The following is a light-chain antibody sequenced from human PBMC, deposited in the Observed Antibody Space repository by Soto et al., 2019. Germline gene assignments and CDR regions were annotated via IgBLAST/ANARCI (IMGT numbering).Light chain of an antibody. V-gene: IGKV1-27*01. CDR3: KKYNRAPFT. CDR2: AAS. J-gene: IGKJ3*01. CDR1: QGISNY. Sequence: DIQMTQSPSSLSASVGDRVTITCRASQGISNYLAWYQQKPGKVPKLLIYAASTLQSGVPSRFSGSGSGTDFMLTISRLQPEDVATYYCKKYNRAPFTFGPGTKVEIK.